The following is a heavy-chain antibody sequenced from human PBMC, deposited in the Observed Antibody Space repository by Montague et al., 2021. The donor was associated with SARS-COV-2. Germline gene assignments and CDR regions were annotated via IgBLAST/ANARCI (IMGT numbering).Heavy chain of an antibody. CDR3: ARATMIVVVIGAFDI. CDR2: IYYSGST. D-gene: IGHD3-22*01. CDR1: GGSISSGGYC. J-gene: IGHJ3*02. Sequence: TLSLTCTVSGGSISSGGYCWSWIRQHPGKGLEWIGYIYYSGSTYYNPSLKSRVTISVDTSKNQFSLKLSSVTAADTAVYYCARATMIVVVIGAFDIWGQGTMVTVSS. V-gene: IGHV4-31*03.